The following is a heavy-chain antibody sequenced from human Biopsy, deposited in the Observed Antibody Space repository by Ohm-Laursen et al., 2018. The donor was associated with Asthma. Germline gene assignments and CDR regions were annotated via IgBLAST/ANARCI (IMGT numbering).Heavy chain of an antibody. V-gene: IGHV1-69*13. J-gene: IGHJ4*02. D-gene: IGHD2-2*01. CDR1: GGTFNTYV. Sequence: SVKVSCKSLGGTFNTYVIGWVRQAPGQGLEWMGGINTVFGTTTYPQKFQDRVTITADDSTSTVYMELSSLRSEDPAVYYCARKAGSCISRTCYSLDFWGQGTLVTVSS. CDR3: ARKAGSCISRTCYSLDF. CDR2: INTVFGTT.